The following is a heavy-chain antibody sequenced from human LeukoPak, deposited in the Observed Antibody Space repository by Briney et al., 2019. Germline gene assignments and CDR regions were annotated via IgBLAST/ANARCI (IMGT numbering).Heavy chain of an antibody. CDR2: IYTSGST. Sequence: PSETLSLTCTVSGGSISSYYWSWIRQPAGKGLEWIGRIYTSGSTNYNPSLKSRVTISVDTSKNQFSLKLSSVTAADTAVYYCARDGGYSSSWFYAFDIWGQGTMVTVSS. J-gene: IGHJ3*02. CDR3: ARDGGYSSSWFYAFDI. CDR1: GGSISSYY. D-gene: IGHD6-13*01. V-gene: IGHV4-4*07.